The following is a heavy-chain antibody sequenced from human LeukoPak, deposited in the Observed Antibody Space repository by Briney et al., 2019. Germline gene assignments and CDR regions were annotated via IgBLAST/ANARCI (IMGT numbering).Heavy chain of an antibody. Sequence: SVKVSCKASGYTFTSYGISWVRQAPGQGLEWMGGIIPIFGTANYAQKFQGRVTITADESTSTAYMELSSLRSEDTAVYYCARHRCSSTSCQFKGYYVDVWGKGTTVTVSS. D-gene: IGHD2-2*01. J-gene: IGHJ6*03. CDR2: IIPIFGTA. CDR3: ARHRCSSTSCQFKGYYVDV. CDR1: GYTFTSYG. V-gene: IGHV1-69*13.